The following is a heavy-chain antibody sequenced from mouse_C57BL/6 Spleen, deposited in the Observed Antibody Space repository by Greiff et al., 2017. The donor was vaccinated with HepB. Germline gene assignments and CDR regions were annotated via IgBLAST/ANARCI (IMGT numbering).Heavy chain of an antibody. CDR3: ARDRSYYYGSRDWYFDV. CDR1: GFTFSDYY. V-gene: IGHV5-16*01. CDR2: INYDGSST. Sequence: EVKVVESEGGLVQPGSSMKLSCTASGFTFSDYYMAWVRQVPEKGLEWVANINYDGSSTYYLDSLKSRFIISRDNAKNILYLKMSSLKSEDTATYYCARDRSYYYGSRDWYFDVWGTGTTVTVSS. D-gene: IGHD1-1*01. J-gene: IGHJ1*03.